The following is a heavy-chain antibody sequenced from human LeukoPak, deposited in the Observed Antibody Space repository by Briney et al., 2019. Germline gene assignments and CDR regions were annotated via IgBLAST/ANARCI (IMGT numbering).Heavy chain of an antibody. CDR2: ISYDGSNK. V-gene: IGHV3-30*18. J-gene: IGHJ4*02. Sequence: PGGSLRLSCAASGFTFSSYGMHWVRQAPGKGLEWVAVISYDGSNKYYADSVKGRFTISRDNSKNTLYLQMNSLRAEDTAVYYCAKDQYGSWYYDSSGYPDYWGQGTLVTVSS. CDR1: GFTFSSYG. D-gene: IGHD3-22*01. CDR3: AKDQYGSWYYDSSGYPDY.